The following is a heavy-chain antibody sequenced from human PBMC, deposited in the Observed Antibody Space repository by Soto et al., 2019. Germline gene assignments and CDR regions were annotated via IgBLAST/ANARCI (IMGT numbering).Heavy chain of an antibody. CDR1: GGTFSSYA. Sequence: QVQLVQSGAEVQKPGSSVKVSCKASGGTFSSYAISWVRQAPGQGLEWMGGIIPIFGTANYAQKFQGRVTITADESTSRAYMELISRRSEDTAVYYCARDQFGGFGEFGYNWFDPWGQGTLVTVSS. D-gene: IGHD3-10*01. J-gene: IGHJ5*02. CDR3: ARDQFGGFGEFGYNWFDP. V-gene: IGHV1-69*01. CDR2: IIPIFGTA.